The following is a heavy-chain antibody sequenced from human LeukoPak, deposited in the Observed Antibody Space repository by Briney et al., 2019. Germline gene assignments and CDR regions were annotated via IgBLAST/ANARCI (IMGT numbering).Heavy chain of an antibody. D-gene: IGHD1-14*01. CDR1: GFTFSGHW. J-gene: IGHJ4*02. V-gene: IGHV3-7*01. Sequence: GGSLRLSCAASGFTFSGHWMSWVRQAPGKGLEWVANINQGGSDKYYVDSVKGRFTISRDNANNLLYLQMNSLRGEDTAVYYCTRDRSRAEDDWGKGTLVTVSS. CDR2: INQGGSDK. CDR3: TRDRSRAEDD.